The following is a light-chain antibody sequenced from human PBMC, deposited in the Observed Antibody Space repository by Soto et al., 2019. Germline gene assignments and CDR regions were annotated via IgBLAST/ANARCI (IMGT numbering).Light chain of an antibody. V-gene: IGKV1-27*01. J-gene: IGKJ4*01. Sequence: DIQMTQSPSSLSASVGDRVTITCRASQGIRNFLAWYQQKPGKVPKLLSYAASTLQSGVPYRFSGSGSGTDFTLTISSLQPEDVATYYCQKYDSAPLTFGGGTKVEIK. CDR2: AAS. CDR1: QGIRNF. CDR3: QKYDSAPLT.